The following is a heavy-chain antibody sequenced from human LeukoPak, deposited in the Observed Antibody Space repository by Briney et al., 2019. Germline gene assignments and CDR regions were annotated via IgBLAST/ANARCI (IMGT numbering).Heavy chain of an antibody. CDR3: ARDPAGNRGNFDY. Sequence: GGSLRLSCAASGFTFSSYAMHWVRQAPGKGLEYVSAISSNGGSTYYANSVKGRLTISRDNSRNTLYLQMNSLRVEDTAMYSCARDPAGNRGNFDYWGQGTLVTVSS. CDR1: GFTFSSYA. J-gene: IGHJ4*02. CDR2: ISSNGGST. D-gene: IGHD6-13*01. V-gene: IGHV3-64*01.